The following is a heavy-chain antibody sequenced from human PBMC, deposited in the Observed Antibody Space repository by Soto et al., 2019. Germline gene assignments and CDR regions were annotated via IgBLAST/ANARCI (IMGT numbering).Heavy chain of an antibody. V-gene: IGHV1-69*13. CDR3: ATPTPLRGAMITNINFDF. CDR1: GDTFSSYA. J-gene: IGHJ4*02. Sequence: GASVKVSCKASGDTFSSYAISWVRQAPGKGLEWMGKIISTFGRTNYAQKFQGRLTISADDSTSTAYMELTSLESDDTAVYYCATPTPLRGAMITNINFDFWGQGTPVTVS. D-gene: IGHD3-10*01. CDR2: IISTFGRT.